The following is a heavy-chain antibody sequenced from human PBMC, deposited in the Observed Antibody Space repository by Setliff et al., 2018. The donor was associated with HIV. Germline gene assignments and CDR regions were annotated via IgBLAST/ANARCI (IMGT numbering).Heavy chain of an antibody. J-gene: IGHJ4*02. CDR1: GFTFRNYK. V-gene: IGHV3-21*04. CDR3: AKELAEVRWYYMDY. CDR2: ISIGSGGAI. Sequence: PGGSLRLSCAASGFTFRNYKFNWVRQAPGRGLEWVSSISIGSGGAIDYADSVQGRFTISRDNSKNTLFLQMNSLRAEDTAEYYCAKELAEVRWYYMDYWGQGALVTVSS. D-gene: IGHD2-15*01.